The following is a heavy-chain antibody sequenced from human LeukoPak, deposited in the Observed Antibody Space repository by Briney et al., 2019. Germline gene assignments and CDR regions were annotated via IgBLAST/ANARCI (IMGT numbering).Heavy chain of an antibody. CDR2: IKSDGSNS. Sequence: GGSLRLSCAASGFTFSTYWMHWVRQAPGTGLVWVSRIKSDGSNSNYADCVKGRFTISRDNAKNTLYLQMTSLRAEDTAVYYCVRVGGTSSIGGDCWGQGTLVTVSS. D-gene: IGHD1-1*01. CDR3: VRVGGTSSIGGDC. J-gene: IGHJ4*02. V-gene: IGHV3-74*01. CDR1: GFTFSTYW.